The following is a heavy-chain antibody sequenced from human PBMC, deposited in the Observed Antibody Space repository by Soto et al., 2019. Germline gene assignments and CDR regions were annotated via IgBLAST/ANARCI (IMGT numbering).Heavy chain of an antibody. D-gene: IGHD3-3*01. V-gene: IGHV4-59*01. CDR1: GGSISSYY. CDR2: IYYSGST. CDR3: ARGGKDTYYDFWSGYPYYCMDV. Sequence: PSETLSLTCTVSGGSISSYYWSWIRQPPGKGLEWIGYIYYSGSTNYNPSLKSRVTISVDTSKNQFSLKLSSVTAADTAVYYCARGGKDTYYDFWSGYPYYCMDVWGQGTTVT. J-gene: IGHJ6*02.